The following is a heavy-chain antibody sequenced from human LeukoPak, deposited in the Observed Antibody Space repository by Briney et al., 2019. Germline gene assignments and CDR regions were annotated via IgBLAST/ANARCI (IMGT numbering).Heavy chain of an antibody. CDR1: GFTFSRSW. J-gene: IGHJ4*02. Sequence: GGSLRLSCAASGFTFSRSWMSWVRQAPGKGLEWVANIKQDGSEKYYVDSVKGRFTISRDNAKNSLYLQMNSLRAEDTAVYYCARGGRLRHFDYWGQGTLVTVSS. CDR3: ARGGRLRHFDY. V-gene: IGHV3-7*01. CDR2: IKQDGSEK. D-gene: IGHD4-17*01.